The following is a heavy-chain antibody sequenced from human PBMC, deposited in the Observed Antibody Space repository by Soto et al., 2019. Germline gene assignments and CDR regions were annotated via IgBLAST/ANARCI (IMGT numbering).Heavy chain of an antibody. J-gene: IGHJ3*02. V-gene: IGHV4-59*08. CDR3: ARHLWVGSSWYLGAFDI. Sequence: SETLSLTCTVSGDSISNYYWSWIRQPPGKGLGWIGYIYYSGSTNYNPSLKSRVTISVDTSKNQFSLKLSSVTAADTAVYYCARHLWVGSSWYLGAFDIWGQGTMVTVSS. CDR2: IYYSGST. D-gene: IGHD6-13*01. CDR1: GDSISNYY.